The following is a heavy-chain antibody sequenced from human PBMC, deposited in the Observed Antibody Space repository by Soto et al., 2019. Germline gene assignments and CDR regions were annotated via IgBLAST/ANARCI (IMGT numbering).Heavy chain of an antibody. D-gene: IGHD2-15*01. V-gene: IGHV4-39*01. CDR2: IYYSGST. CDR3: ATRGYCSGGSCYPWAFDI. J-gene: IGHJ3*02. Sequence: QLQLQESGPGLVKPSETLSLTCTVSGGSISSSSYYWGWIRQPPGKGLEWIGSIYYSGSTYYNPSLKSRVPISVDTSKNQFSLKLSSVTAADTAVYYCATRGYCSGGSCYPWAFDIWGQGTMVTVSS. CDR1: GGSISSSSYY.